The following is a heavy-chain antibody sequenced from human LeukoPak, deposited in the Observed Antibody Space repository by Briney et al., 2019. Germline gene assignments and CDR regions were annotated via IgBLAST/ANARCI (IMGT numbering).Heavy chain of an antibody. V-gene: IGHV6-1*01. J-gene: IGHJ3*02. CDR2: AYYRSKWSN. Sequence: SQTLSLTCAISGDSVSRFGGAWNWIRQSPSRGLEWLGRAYYRSKWSNDYAPSVRSRINISPDTSQNQFSLQLNSVTPDGTAVYYCARGSNSALDIWGRGTMVTVSS. CDR1: GDSVSRFGGA. CDR3: ARGSNSALDI. D-gene: IGHD4-23*01.